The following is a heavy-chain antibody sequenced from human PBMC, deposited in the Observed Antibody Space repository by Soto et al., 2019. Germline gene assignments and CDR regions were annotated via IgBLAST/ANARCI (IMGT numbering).Heavy chain of an antibody. D-gene: IGHD3-10*01. CDR3: ARRHGELKIYYYYGMDV. CDR1: GFSLSTSGMC. CDR2: IDWDDDK. Sequence: GSGPTLVNPTQTLTLTCTFSGFSLSTSGMCVSWIRQPPGKALEWLALIDWDDDKYYSTSLKTRLTISKDTSKNQVVLTMTNMDPVDTATYYCARRHGELKIYYYYGMDVWGQGTTVTVSS. V-gene: IGHV2-70*12. J-gene: IGHJ6*02.